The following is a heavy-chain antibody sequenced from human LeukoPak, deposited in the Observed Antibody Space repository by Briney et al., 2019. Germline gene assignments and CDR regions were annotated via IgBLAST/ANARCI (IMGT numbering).Heavy chain of an antibody. Sequence: GGSLRLSCAASGFTFSTYAMNWVRQAPAKGLEWVSTIGGGGPTTDYADSVKDRFTISRDNSKNTLYLQMNSLRAEDTAVYFCARGFLGGTDQYFDSWGQGTLVTVST. D-gene: IGHD6-19*01. CDR3: ARGFLGGTDQYFDS. V-gene: IGHV3-23*01. CDR1: GFTFSTYA. J-gene: IGHJ4*02. CDR2: IGGGGPTT.